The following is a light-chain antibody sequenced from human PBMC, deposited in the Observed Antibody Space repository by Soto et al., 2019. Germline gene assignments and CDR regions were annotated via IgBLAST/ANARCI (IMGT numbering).Light chain of an antibody. CDR1: QIVSGDY. V-gene: IGKV3D-20*01. Sequence: EIVLTQSPATLSLSPGERDIISCGASQIVSGDYLAWYQQKPGLAPRLLIYDASTRATGIPDRFSGSGSGTDLTLTITRPESEDFAVYYCQQYGRSSITFGQGTRLETK. CDR2: DAS. J-gene: IGKJ5*01. CDR3: QQYGRSSIT.